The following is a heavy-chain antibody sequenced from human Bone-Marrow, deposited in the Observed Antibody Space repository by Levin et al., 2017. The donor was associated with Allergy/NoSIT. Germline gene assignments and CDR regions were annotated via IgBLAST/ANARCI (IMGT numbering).Heavy chain of an antibody. CDR3: ARMYSSSWSRWFDP. Sequence: ASVKVSCKASGYTFTGYYMHWVRQAPGQGLEWMGRINPNSGGTNYAQKFQGRVTMTRDTSISTAYMELSRLRSDDTAVYYCARMYSSSWSRWFDPWGQGTLVTVSS. J-gene: IGHJ5*02. CDR2: INPNSGGT. CDR1: GYTFTGYY. V-gene: IGHV1-2*06. D-gene: IGHD6-13*01.